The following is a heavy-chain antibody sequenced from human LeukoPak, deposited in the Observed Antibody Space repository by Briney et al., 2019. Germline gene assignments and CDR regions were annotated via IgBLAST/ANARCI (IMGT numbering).Heavy chain of an antibody. J-gene: IGHJ4*02. Sequence: ASVKVSCKASGYTFTGYYMHWVRRAPGQGLEWMGWINPNSGGTNYAQKFQGRVTMTRDTSISTAYMELSRLRSDDTAVYYCAREGVRFLEWLTNWGQGTLVTVSS. V-gene: IGHV1-2*02. CDR2: INPNSGGT. CDR3: AREGVRFLEWLTN. D-gene: IGHD3-3*01. CDR1: GYTFTGYY.